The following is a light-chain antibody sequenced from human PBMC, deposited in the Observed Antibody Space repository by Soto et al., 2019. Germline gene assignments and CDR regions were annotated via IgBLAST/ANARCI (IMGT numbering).Light chain of an antibody. Sequence: QSVLTQPPSVSGAPGQRVTLSCTGNTSNLGAGYDVHWYQQLPGAAPKLVIFGNRNRPSGVPERFSGSKSGTSASLAITGLQAEDEADYYCATWDDNLRAVVFGSGTKVTVL. CDR1: TSNLGAGYD. J-gene: IGLJ2*01. V-gene: IGLV1-40*01. CDR2: GNR. CDR3: ATWDDNLRAVV.